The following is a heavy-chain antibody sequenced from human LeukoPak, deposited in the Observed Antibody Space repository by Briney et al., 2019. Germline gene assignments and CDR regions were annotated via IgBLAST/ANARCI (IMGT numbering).Heavy chain of an antibody. CDR3: AKVRSSLERGAFDY. CDR1: GFSFSSYG. D-gene: IGHD3-3*01. Sequence: AGGSLRLSCAASGFSFSSYGMHWVRQAPGKGLEWVAFIRYDGSNKYYADSVKGRFTISRDNSKNTLYLQMNSLRAEDTAVYYCAKVRSSLERGAFDYWGQGTLVTVSS. CDR2: IRYDGSNK. J-gene: IGHJ4*02. V-gene: IGHV3-30*02.